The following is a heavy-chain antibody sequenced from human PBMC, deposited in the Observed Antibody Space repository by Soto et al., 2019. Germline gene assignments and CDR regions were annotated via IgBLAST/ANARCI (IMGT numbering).Heavy chain of an antibody. J-gene: IGHJ5*02. CDR1: GASISGFY. D-gene: IGHD1-1*01. CDR2: IYATGTT. V-gene: IGHV4-4*07. Sequence: TSETLSLTCTVSGASISGFYWSWIRKSAGKGLEWIGRIYATGTTDYNPSLKSRVMMSVDTSKKQFSLKLRSVTAADTAVYYCVRDGTKTLRDWFDPWGQGISVTVSS. CDR3: VRDGTKTLRDWFDP.